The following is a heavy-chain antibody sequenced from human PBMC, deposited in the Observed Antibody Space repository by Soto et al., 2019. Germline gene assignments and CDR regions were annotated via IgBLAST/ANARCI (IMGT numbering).Heavy chain of an antibody. J-gene: IGHJ5*02. CDR1: GASISGFY. D-gene: IGHD1-1*01. CDR2: IYATGTT. V-gene: IGHV4-4*07. Sequence: TSETLSLTCTVSGASISGFYWSWIRKSAGKGLEWIGRIYATGTTDYNPSLKSRVMMSVDTSKKQFSLKLRSVTAADTAVYYCVRDGTKTLRDWFDPWGQGISVTVSS. CDR3: VRDGTKTLRDWFDP.